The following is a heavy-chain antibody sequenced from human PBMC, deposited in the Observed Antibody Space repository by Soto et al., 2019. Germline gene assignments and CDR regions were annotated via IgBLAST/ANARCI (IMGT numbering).Heavy chain of an antibody. CDR1: AYTFTHYV. CDR3: ARDCGGDCGDAFDI. CDR2: INAGNGNT. D-gene: IGHD2-21*02. J-gene: IGHJ3*02. V-gene: IGHV1-3*01. Sequence: SVRVSCETSAYTFTHYVMHWVLQAHGQRLEWMGWINAGNGNTKSSQRFQGRVTITRDTSASTAYMELSSLRSEDTAVYYCARDCGGDCGDAFDIWGQGTMVTVSS.